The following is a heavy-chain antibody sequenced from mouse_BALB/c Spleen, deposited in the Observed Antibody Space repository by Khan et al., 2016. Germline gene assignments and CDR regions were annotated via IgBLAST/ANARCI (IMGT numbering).Heavy chain of an antibody. V-gene: IGHV4-1*02. CDR3: AREEVVLWFAY. CDR2: INADSNTI. D-gene: IGHD1-3*01. Sequence: EVKLLESGGGLVQPGGSLKLSCAASGFDFSRYWMNWVRQAPGKGLEWIGEINADSNTINYTPSLKDKFIISRDNAKNTLYLQMTKVRSEDTALYDCAREEVVLWFAYWGQGTLVTVSA. CDR1: GFDFSRYW. J-gene: IGHJ3*01.